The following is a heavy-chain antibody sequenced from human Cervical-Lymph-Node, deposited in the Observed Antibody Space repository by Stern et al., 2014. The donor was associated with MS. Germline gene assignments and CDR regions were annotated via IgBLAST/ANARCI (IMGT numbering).Heavy chain of an antibody. CDR3: ARRGLGYDGADH. CDR1: GDSFAGFW. CDR2: IYTSDSDP. V-gene: IGHV5-51*03. Sequence: EVQLVESGAELKKPGESLKVSCKVSGDSFAGFWFGWVRQVPGKGLEWMALIYTSDSDPRYCPCFQGMVTISAAKSLNSAYLPWTRLKASDSGIYYCARRGLGYDGADHWGQGTVVTVSS. D-gene: IGHD5-12*01. J-gene: IGHJ4*02.